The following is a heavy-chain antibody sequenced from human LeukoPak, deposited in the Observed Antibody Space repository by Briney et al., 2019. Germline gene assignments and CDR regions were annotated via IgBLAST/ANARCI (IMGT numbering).Heavy chain of an antibody. CDR2: ISYDGSNK. J-gene: IGHJ6*04. CDR1: GFTFSSYG. V-gene: IGHV3-30*18. CDR3: AKGRTMDV. Sequence: GRSLRLSCAASGFTFSSYGMHWVRQAPGKGLEWVAVISYDGSNKYYADSVKGRFTISRDNSKNTLYLQMNSLRAEDTAVYYCAKGRTMDVWGKGTTVTVSS.